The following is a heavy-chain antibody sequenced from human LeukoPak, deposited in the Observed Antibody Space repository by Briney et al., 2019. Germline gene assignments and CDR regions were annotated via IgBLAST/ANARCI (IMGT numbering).Heavy chain of an antibody. J-gene: IGHJ6*02. CDR1: GFTFSSYA. V-gene: IGHV3-30-3*01. CDR3: ASSGWSLPLNYYYGMDI. CDR2: ISYDGSNK. D-gene: IGHD6-19*01. Sequence: PGRSLRLSCAASGFTFSSYAMHWVRKAPGKGLEWAAVISYDGSNKYYAGSVKGRFTISRDNSKNTLYLQMNSLRTEDTAVYYCASSGWSLPLNYYYGMDIWGQGTTVTVSS.